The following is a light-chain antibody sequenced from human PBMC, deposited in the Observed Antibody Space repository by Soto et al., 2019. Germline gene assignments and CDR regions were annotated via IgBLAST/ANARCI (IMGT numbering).Light chain of an antibody. V-gene: IGKV3-20*01. CDR2: AAS. J-gene: IGKJ1*01. Sequence: IVLTQSPGTLSLSPGERATLSCRASHSVTSNYLAWYQQKPGQAPRLLIYAASGRASGIPDRFSGSGSGTDFILTIIRLEPEDFAVYSCQQYGSSPQTFGQRTRVDIK. CDR3: QQYGSSPQT. CDR1: HSVTSNY.